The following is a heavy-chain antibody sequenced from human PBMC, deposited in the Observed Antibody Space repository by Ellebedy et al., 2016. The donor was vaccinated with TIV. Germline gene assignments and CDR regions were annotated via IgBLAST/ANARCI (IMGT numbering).Heavy chain of an antibody. Sequence: GGSLRLSXAASGFTFSSYSMSWVRQAPGKGLEWVSAISGSGGSTYYADSVKGRFTISRDNSKNTLYLQMNSLRAEDTAVYYCAKRAYFDWPYSWFDPWGQGTLVTVSS. D-gene: IGHD3-9*01. V-gene: IGHV3-23*01. CDR1: GFTFSSYS. J-gene: IGHJ5*02. CDR3: AKRAYFDWPYSWFDP. CDR2: ISGSGGST.